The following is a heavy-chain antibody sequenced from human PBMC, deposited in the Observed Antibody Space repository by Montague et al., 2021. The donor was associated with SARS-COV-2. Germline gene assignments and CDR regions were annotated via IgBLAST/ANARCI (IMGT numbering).Heavy chain of an antibody. CDR1: SGSIISSGYY. Sequence: SETLSLTSSVSSGSIISSGYYWGWIRQPPGKELEWIGNIYYSGTTYYNPSLQSRGTISVDTSKNHLSLRLSSVTAADTAVYFCARGMIRGVTTPFDYWGQGSQVTVPS. V-gene: IGHV4-39*02. CDR2: IYYSGTT. J-gene: IGHJ4*02. D-gene: IGHD3-10*01. CDR3: ARGMIRGVTTPFDY.